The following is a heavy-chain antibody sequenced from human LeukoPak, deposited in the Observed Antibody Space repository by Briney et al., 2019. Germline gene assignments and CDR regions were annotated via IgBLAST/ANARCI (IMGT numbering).Heavy chain of an antibody. J-gene: IGHJ3*02. D-gene: IGHD3-22*01. CDR1: GGSISSGSYY. CDR2: IYTSGST. V-gene: IGHV4-61*02. CDR3: ARGPYYYDSSGYYPVAFDI. Sequence: SQTLSLTCTVSGGSISSGSYYWIWIRQPAGKGLEWIGRIYTSGSTNYNPSLKGRVTISVDTSKNQFSLKLISVPAADTAVYYCARGPYYYDSSGYYPVAFDIWGQGTMVTVSS.